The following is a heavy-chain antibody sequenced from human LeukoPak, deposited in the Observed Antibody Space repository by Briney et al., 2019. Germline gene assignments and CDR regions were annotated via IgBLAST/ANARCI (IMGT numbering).Heavy chain of an antibody. CDR3: AREDY. CDR1: GFSSRSFD. Sequence: LPGGSLRLSCAASGFSSRSFDMNWIRQAPGKGLEWVSYISNSDNTIYYADSVKGRFTISRDNAKNSLYLQMNSLRAEDTAVYYCAREDYWGQGTLVTVSS. CDR2: ISNSDNTI. J-gene: IGHJ4*02. V-gene: IGHV3-48*03.